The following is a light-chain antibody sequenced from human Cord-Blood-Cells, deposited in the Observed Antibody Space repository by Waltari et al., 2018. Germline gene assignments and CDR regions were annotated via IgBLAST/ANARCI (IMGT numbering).Light chain of an antibody. CDR3: QQYDNLPPVVT. Sequence: DIQMTQSPSSLSASVGDRVTITCQASQDISNYLNWYQQKPGKAPKLLIYDASNLETEVPSRFSGSGSGTDFTFTISSLQPEDIATYYCQQYDNLPPVVTFGPGTKVDIK. V-gene: IGKV1-33*01. CDR2: DAS. CDR1: QDISNY. J-gene: IGKJ3*01.